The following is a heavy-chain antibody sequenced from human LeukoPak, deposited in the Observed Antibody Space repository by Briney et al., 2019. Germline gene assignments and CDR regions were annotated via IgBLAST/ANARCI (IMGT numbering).Heavy chain of an antibody. CDR2: IYYSGKT. V-gene: IGHV4-39*07. CDR1: GGSIISSSYY. Sequence: SETLSLTCTVSGGSIISSSYYWGWIRQPPGKGLEWIGSIYYSGKTDYNPSLKSRVTISVETSKNQFSLKLSSVTAADTAVYYCARVNDILTGYYNSAHDAFDIWGQGTMVTVSP. J-gene: IGHJ3*02. D-gene: IGHD3-9*01. CDR3: ARVNDILTGYYNSAHDAFDI.